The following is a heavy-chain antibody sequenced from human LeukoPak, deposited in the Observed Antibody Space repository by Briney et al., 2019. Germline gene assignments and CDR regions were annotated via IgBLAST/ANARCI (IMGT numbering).Heavy chain of an antibody. D-gene: IGHD3-3*01. CDR1: GFTFSSYA. J-gene: IGHJ4*02. Sequence: GGSLRLSCAASGFTFSSYAMTWVRQAPGKGLEWVSAISGSGGSTYYADSVKGRFTISKDNSENTLYMQMNSLRAEDTAVYYCAKVGRADDYYFDYWGQGTLVTVSS. CDR3: AKVGRADDYYFDY. CDR2: ISGSGGST. V-gene: IGHV3-23*01.